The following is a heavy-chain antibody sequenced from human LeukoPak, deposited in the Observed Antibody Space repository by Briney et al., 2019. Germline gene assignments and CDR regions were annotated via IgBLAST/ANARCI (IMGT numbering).Heavy chain of an antibody. D-gene: IGHD5-18*01. Sequence: HPGGSLRLSCAAFGFTFKNAWMTWVRQAPGKELEWVANIKQDGSEKYYVDSVKGRFTISRDNAKNSLYLQMNSLRAEDTAVYYCARDRGYSYGSLHYWGQGTLVTVSS. J-gene: IGHJ4*02. CDR1: GFTFKNAW. CDR3: ARDRGYSYGSLHY. CDR2: IKQDGSEK. V-gene: IGHV3-7*01.